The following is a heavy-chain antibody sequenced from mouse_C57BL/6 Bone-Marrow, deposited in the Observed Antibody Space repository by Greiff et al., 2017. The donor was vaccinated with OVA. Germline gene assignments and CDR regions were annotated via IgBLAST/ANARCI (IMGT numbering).Heavy chain of an antibody. CDR2: ISSGGSYT. V-gene: IGHV5-6*01. CDR1: GFTFSSYG. J-gene: IGHJ3*01. D-gene: IGHD2-1*01. Sequence: EVQGVESGGDLVKPGGSLKLSCAASGFTFSSYGMSWVRQTPDKRLEWVATISSGGSYTYYPDSVKGRFIISRDNAKNTLYLQMSSLKSEDTAMYYCARHLIYYGNPWFAYWGQGTLVTVSA. CDR3: ARHLIYYGNPWFAY.